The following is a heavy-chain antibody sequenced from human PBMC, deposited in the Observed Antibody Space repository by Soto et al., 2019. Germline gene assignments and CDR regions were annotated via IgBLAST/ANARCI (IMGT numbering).Heavy chain of an antibody. J-gene: IGHJ5*02. CDR3: ARIRGYCSSTSCSNWFDP. CDR2: INSDGSST. Sequence: EVQLVESGGGLVQPGGSLRLSCAASGFTFSDYWMHWVRQAPGKGLVWVSRINSDGSSTSYADSVKGRFTISRDNAKNTLYLQMNSLRVEDTAVYYCARIRGYCSSTSCSNWFDPWGQGTLVTVSS. V-gene: IGHV3-74*01. CDR1: GFTFSDYW. D-gene: IGHD2-2*01.